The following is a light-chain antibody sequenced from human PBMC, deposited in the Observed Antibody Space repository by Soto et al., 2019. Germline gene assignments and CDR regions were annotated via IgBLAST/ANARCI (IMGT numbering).Light chain of an antibody. J-gene: IGKJ4*01. Sequence: DVPMTQSPASLSASVGDRVTITCRASQSISTYLNWYQQKPGKAPKLLIYGASNLQGGVPSRFSGSGSGTDFTLTISSLQPEDFATFYCQQSYRIPKTFGGGTKVEIK. CDR1: QSISTY. V-gene: IGKV1-39*01. CDR2: GAS. CDR3: QQSYRIPKT.